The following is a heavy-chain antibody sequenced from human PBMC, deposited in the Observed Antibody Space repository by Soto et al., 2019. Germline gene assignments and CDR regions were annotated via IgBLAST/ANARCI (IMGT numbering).Heavy chain of an antibody. Sequence: QVQLQESGPGLVKPSQTLSLTCTVPGGSISSGDYYWSWIRQPPGKGLEWIGYIYNSGSTYYNPSLKSRVTISVDTSKKQISLKLSSVTAADTAVYYCARVRHIKAFEIWGQGTMVTVSS. CDR1: GGSISSGDYY. CDR2: IYNSGST. CDR3: ARVRHIKAFEI. J-gene: IGHJ3*02. V-gene: IGHV4-30-4*01. D-gene: IGHD1-20*01.